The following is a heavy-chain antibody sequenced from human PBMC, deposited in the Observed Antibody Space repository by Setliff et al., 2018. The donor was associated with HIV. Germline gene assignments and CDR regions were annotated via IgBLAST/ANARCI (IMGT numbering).Heavy chain of an antibody. J-gene: IGHJ6*03. Sequence: SETLSLTCAVSGVSISSSSYFWDWIRRPPGTGLDWIGSIYFSGSTYYNPSLESRVTISMDTSKNQFSLRLTSVTAADTAVYYCARHPRHYDILTGYRYYYMDVWGKGTTVTVTS. D-gene: IGHD3-9*01. CDR3: ARHPRHYDILTGYRYYYMDV. CDR1: GVSISSSSYF. V-gene: IGHV4-39*01. CDR2: IYFSGST.